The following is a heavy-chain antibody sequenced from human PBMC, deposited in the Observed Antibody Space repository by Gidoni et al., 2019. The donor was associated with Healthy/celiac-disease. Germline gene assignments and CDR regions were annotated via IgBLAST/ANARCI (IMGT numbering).Heavy chain of an antibody. D-gene: IGHD3-22*01. Sequence: EVQLVESGGGLVQPGGSLRLSCAASGFTFSSYAMSWVRQAPGQGLEWVSAIIGSGGSTYYADSVKGRFTISRDNSKNTLYLQMNSLRAEDTAVYYCAKGEYYYDSSGPFDYWGQGTLVTVSS. J-gene: IGHJ4*02. CDR1: GFTFSSYA. V-gene: IGHV3-23*04. CDR3: AKGEYYYDSSGPFDY. CDR2: IIGSGGST.